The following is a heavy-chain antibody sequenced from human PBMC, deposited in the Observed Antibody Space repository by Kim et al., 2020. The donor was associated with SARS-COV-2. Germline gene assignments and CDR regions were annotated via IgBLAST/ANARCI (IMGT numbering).Heavy chain of an antibody. CDR3: ARDNMEDNWND. CDR2: IKQDGSEK. CDR1: GFTFSSYW. Sequence: GGSLRLSCAASGFTFSSYWMSWVRQAPGKGLEWVANIKQDGSEKYYVDSVKGRFTISRDNAKNSLYLQMNTLRAEDTAVYYCARDNMEDNWNDWGQGTLVTVSS. D-gene: IGHD1-1*01. J-gene: IGHJ4*02. V-gene: IGHV3-7*05.